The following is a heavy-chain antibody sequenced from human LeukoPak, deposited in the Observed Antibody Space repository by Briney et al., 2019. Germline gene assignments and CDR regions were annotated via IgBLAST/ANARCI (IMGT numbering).Heavy chain of an antibody. V-gene: IGHV3-7*01. Sequence: GGSLRLSCAASGLFFNAYWKAWVRQARGRGGEWVANINPAGSETLHVDPVKGRFSISRDHAKNLVYLQMNSLRAEDTAVYYCATFGLVAALDLWGQGTLVTVSS. CDR2: INPAGSET. CDR3: ATFGLVAALDL. CDR1: GLFFNAYW. J-gene: IGHJ4*02. D-gene: IGHD5-12*01.